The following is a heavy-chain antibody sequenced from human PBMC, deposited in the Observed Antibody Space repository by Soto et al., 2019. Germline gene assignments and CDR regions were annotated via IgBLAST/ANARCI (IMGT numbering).Heavy chain of an antibody. V-gene: IGHV4-39*01. Sequence: SETLSLTCIVSGDSISGSPYYWGWIRQPPGKGLEWIGNIYYIGNSYYNPSLESRVTISVDTSKNQISLRLSSVTAADTALYYCARQASTGSHSPGVDYWGQGTLVTVSS. J-gene: IGHJ4*02. CDR2: IYYIGNS. CDR3: ARQASTGSHSPGVDY. D-gene: IGHD1-26*01. CDR1: GDSISGSPYY.